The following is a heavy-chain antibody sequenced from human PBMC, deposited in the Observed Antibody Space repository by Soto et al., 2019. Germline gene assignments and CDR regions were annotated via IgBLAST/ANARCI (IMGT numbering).Heavy chain of an antibody. CDR2: LSGRGGST. CDR1: GFTFSSYA. J-gene: IGHJ4*02. V-gene: IGHV3-23*01. D-gene: IGHD6-13*01. CDR3: AKDSRYSSSWYPGPLDY. Sequence: GGSLRLSCAASGFTFSSYAMSWVRQAPGKGLEWVSALSGRGGSTDYADSVKGRFTISRDNPKYTLYLQMNSLRAEDTAVYYCAKDSRYSSSWYPGPLDYWGQGTLVTVSS.